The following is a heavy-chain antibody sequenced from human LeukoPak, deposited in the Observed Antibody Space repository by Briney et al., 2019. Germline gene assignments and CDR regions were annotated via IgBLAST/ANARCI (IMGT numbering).Heavy chain of an antibody. CDR1: GGTFSSYA. D-gene: IGHD2-15*01. J-gene: IGHJ4*02. Sequence: SSVKVSCKASGGTFSSYAISWVRQAPGQGLEWMGGIIPIFGTANYAQKFQGRVTMTRDTSISTAYMELSRLRSDDTAVYYCARGHFHCSGGSCYSDYWGQGTLVTVSS. V-gene: IGHV1-69*05. CDR2: IIPIFGTA. CDR3: ARGHFHCSGGSCYSDY.